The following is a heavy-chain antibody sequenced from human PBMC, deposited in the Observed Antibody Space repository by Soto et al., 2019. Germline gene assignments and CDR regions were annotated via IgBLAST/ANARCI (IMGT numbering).Heavy chain of an antibody. V-gene: IGHV3-23*01. J-gene: IGHJ6*02. CDR2: ISGSGGST. Sequence: EVQLLESGGGLVQPGGSLRLSCAASGFTFSSYAMSWVRQAPGKGLEWVSAISGSGGSTYYADSVKGRFTISRENSKNPLYLQMNRLRAEDTGVNYCSKDGGRPWFGSDYYGMDVWGQGTTVTVSS. CDR1: GFTFSSYA. CDR3: SKDGGRPWFGSDYYGMDV. D-gene: IGHD3-10*01.